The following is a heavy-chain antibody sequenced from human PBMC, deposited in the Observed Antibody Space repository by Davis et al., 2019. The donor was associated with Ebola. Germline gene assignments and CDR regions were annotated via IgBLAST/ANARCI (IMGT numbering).Heavy chain of an antibody. CDR3: ARGRGGSYFDY. D-gene: IGHD1-26*01. CDR1: GYTFTSYD. J-gene: IGHJ4*02. V-gene: IGHV1-2*02. CDR2: ISPNSGGT. Sequence: ASVKVSCKASGYTFTSYDINWVRQAPGQGREWMGWISPNSGGTDYAQKFQGRVTMTRDTSISTAYMELSSLKSDDTAVYYCARGRGGSYFDYWGQGTLVTVSS.